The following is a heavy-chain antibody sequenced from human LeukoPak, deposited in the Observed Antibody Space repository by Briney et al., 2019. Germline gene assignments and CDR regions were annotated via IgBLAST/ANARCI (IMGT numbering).Heavy chain of an antibody. J-gene: IGHJ4*02. Sequence: GGSLRLSCAASGFTFSSYAMDWVRQAPGKGLEWVAVISYDGSNKYYADSVKGRFTISRDNSKNTLYLQMNSLRAEDTAVYYCARDESPYGDLIDYWGQGTLVTVSS. V-gene: IGHV3-30-3*01. CDR3: ARDESPYGDLIDY. CDR2: ISYDGSNK. D-gene: IGHD4-17*01. CDR1: GFTFSSYA.